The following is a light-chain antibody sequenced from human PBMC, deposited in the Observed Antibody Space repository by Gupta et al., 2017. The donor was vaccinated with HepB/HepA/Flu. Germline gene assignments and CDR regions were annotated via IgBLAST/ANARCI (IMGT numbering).Light chain of an antibody. CDR3: QQYDNLLMYT. CDR2: DAS. CDR1: QDISNY. Sequence: DIQMTQSPSSLSASVGDRVTITCQASQDISNYLNWYQQKPGKAPKLLIYDASNLETGVPSRFSGSGYGTDFTITISSRQPEDIATYYCQQYDNLLMYTFGQGTKMEIK. V-gene: IGKV1-33*01. J-gene: IGKJ2*01.